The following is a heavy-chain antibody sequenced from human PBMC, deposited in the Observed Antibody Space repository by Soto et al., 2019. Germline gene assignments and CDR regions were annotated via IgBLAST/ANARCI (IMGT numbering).Heavy chain of an antibody. CDR1: GFTFNKYW. CDR2: IKQDGSEK. D-gene: IGHD3-3*01. CDR3: ARALDDYWSGYYGY. V-gene: IGHV3-7*03. Sequence: EVHLVESGGGMVQPGGSLRLSCAVSGFTFNKYWMTWVRQAPGRGLEWVANIKQDGSEKYYVDSVKGRFTISRDNAKNSLSLQMNSLRAEDTAIYYCARALDDYWSGYYGYWGQGTLVAVSS. J-gene: IGHJ4*02.